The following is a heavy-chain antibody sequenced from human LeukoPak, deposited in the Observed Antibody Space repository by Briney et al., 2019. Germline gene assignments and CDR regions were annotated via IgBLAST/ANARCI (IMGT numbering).Heavy chain of an antibody. D-gene: IGHD3/OR15-3a*01. CDR3: ARDLKIGLIDY. CDR1: GVSISSYY. Sequence: SETLSLTCTVSGVSISSYYWSWIRQPPGKGLEWIGYIYYSGSTNYNPSLKSRVTISVDTSKNQFSLKLSSVTAADTAVYYCARDLKIGLIDYWGQGTLVTVSS. J-gene: IGHJ4*02. CDR2: IYYSGST. V-gene: IGHV4-59*01.